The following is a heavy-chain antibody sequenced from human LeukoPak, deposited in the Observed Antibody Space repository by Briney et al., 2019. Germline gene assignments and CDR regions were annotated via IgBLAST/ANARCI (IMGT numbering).Heavy chain of an antibody. V-gene: IGHV3-30*02. D-gene: IGHD3-3*01. Sequence: PGGSLRLSCAASGFTFSSYGMHWVRQAPGKGLEGVAFIRHDGSNKYYADSVKGRFTISRDNSKNTLFLQMNSLRAEDTAVYYCAKGSKVLIITRDYYMDVWGKGTTVTISS. CDR2: IRHDGSNK. CDR3: AKGSKVLIITRDYYMDV. J-gene: IGHJ6*03. CDR1: GFTFSSYG.